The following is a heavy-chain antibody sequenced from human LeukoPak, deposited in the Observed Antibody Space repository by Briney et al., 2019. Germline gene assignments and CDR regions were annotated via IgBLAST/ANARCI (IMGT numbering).Heavy chain of an antibody. CDR1: GFTFSSYG. CDR2: MSFDGSHT. D-gene: IGHD6-13*01. V-gene: IGHV3-30*03. Sequence: PGGSLRLSCVASGFTFSSYGMHWVRQAPGKGLEWVAVMSFDGSHTYYADSVKGRFTISRDNSKNTLYLQMNSLRAEDTAVYYCARDQAGIAAAGPAYYYYYMDVWGKGTTVTVSS. CDR3: ARDQAGIAAAGPAYYYYYMDV. J-gene: IGHJ6*03.